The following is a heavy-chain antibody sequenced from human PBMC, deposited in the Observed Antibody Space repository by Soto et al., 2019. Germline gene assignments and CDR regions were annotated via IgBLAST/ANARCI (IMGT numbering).Heavy chain of an antibody. CDR1: GFTFSNYW. Sequence: LRLSCAASGFTFSNYWMHWVRQVPGEGLVWVSSINNDGSRTWYADSVRGRIAMSRDNARNLVYLQMNSLRAEDTAVYYCGTTFDSWGQGALVTVSS. V-gene: IGHV3-74*01. D-gene: IGHD1-1*01. J-gene: IGHJ4*02. CDR3: GTTFDS. CDR2: INNDGSRT.